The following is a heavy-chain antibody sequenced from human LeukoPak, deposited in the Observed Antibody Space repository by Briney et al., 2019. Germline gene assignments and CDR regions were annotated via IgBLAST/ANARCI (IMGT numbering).Heavy chain of an antibody. V-gene: IGHV4-38-2*01. Sequence: PSETLSLTCAVSGYSISSLYYWGWIRQPPGKGLEWITSIHHSGSTDHNPSLKSRVTISVDTSKNQFSLKLRYVTAADTAVYYCARLGYCSSTSCYPDYWGQGTLVTVSS. CDR2: IHHSGST. D-gene: IGHD2-2*01. CDR3: ARLGYCSSTSCYPDY. CDR1: GYSISSLYY. J-gene: IGHJ4*02.